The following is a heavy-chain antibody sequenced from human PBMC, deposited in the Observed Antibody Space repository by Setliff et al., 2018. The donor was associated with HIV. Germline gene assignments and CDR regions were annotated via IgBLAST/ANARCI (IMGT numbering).Heavy chain of an antibody. D-gene: IGHD3-10*01. CDR3: ARDRGTRYGSGKDFDS. Sequence: SETLSLTCIVSGGSISSYYWSWIRQSAGKELEWIGRIYPSGSTNYNPSLRSRVTPSVDTSKNHFSLKLNSVTAADTAVYYCARDRGTRYGSGKDFDSWGQGILVTVSS. CDR2: IYPSGST. CDR1: GGSISSYY. J-gene: IGHJ4*02. V-gene: IGHV4-4*07.